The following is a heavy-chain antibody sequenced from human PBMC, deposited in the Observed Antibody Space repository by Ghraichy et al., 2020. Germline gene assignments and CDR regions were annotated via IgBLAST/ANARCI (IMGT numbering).Heavy chain of an antibody. Sequence: GSLRLSCAASGFSFISTWMHWVRQAPGKGLVWVSRINSDGSTSYADSVKGRFTISRDNAKNTLFLQMNSLRAEDTAVYYCARDWYYTMDFSGQGTTVTVSS. CDR3: ARDWYYTMDF. CDR2: INSDGST. J-gene: IGHJ6*02. V-gene: IGHV3-74*01. CDR1: GFSFISTW.